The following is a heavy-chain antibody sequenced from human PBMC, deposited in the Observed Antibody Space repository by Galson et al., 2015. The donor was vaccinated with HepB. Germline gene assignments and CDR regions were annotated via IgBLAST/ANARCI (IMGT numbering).Heavy chain of an antibody. Sequence: SVKVSCKASGGTFSSYTIPWVRQAPGQGLEWMGRIIPILGIANYAQKFQGRVTITADKSTSTAYMELSSLRSEDTAVYYCAIIYDILTWHQGPFDLWGRGTLVTVSS. CDR3: AIIYDILTWHQGPFDL. J-gene: IGHJ2*01. CDR2: IIPILGIA. CDR1: GGTFSSYT. D-gene: IGHD3-9*01. V-gene: IGHV1-69*02.